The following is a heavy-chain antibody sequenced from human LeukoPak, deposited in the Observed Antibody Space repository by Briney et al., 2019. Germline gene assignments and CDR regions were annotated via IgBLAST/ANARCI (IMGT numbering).Heavy chain of an antibody. Sequence: PSETLSLTCTVSGGSISSYYWSWIRQAPGKGLERIGNIYYSGSTNYNPSLKSRVTVSVDTSKNQFSLKLSSVTAADTAVYYCARHGTLGSTTYPLDYWGQGTLVTVSS. CDR1: GGSISSYY. CDR3: ARHGTLGSTTYPLDY. D-gene: IGHD1-26*01. CDR2: IYYSGST. J-gene: IGHJ4*02. V-gene: IGHV4-59*08.